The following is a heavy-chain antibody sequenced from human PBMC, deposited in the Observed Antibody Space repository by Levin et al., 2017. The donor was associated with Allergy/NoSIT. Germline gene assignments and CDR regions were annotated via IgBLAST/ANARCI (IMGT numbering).Heavy chain of an antibody. CDR3: ARENWNDGLDY. Sequence: GESLKISCAASGFTFSDYYMSWIRQAPGKGLEWVSYISSSSSYTNYADSVKGRFTISRDNAKNSLYLQMNSLRAEDTAVYYCARENWNDGLDYWGQGTLVTVSS. CDR2: ISSSSSYT. V-gene: IGHV3-11*05. CDR1: GFTFSDYY. D-gene: IGHD1-1*01. J-gene: IGHJ4*02.